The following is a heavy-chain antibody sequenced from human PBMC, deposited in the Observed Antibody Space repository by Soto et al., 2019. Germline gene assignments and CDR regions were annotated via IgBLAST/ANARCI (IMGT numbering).Heavy chain of an antibody. J-gene: IGHJ4*02. Sequence: PSDTLSLSCTVSGGSISSYYWSWIRQSPGKGLEWIGYIYYSGSTNYNPSLKSRVTISVDTSKNQFSLKLSSVTAADAAVYYCARHGEHSSSWYFDYWGQGTLVTVSS. V-gene: IGHV4-59*08. D-gene: IGHD6-13*01. CDR3: ARHGEHSSSWYFDY. CDR1: GGSISSYY. CDR2: IYYSGST.